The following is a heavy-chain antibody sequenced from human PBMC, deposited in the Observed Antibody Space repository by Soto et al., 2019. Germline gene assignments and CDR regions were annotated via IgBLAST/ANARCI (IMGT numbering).Heavy chain of an antibody. V-gene: IGHV4-30-4*01. CDR3: AREGGESSDGLYYFDS. D-gene: IGHD3-16*01. Sequence: SETLSLTCTVSGGSTSSDNYWSWIRQPPGKGLEWIGHIYYSGNTDYNPSLKSRLAISIDTSKNQFSLKLSSVTAADPAVYFCAREGGESSDGLYYFDSWGQGSLVTVSS. CDR2: IYYSGNT. CDR1: GGSTSSDNY. J-gene: IGHJ4*02.